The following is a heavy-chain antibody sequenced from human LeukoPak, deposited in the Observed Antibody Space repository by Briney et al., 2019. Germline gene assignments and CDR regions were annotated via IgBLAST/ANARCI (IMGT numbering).Heavy chain of an antibody. D-gene: IGHD3-10*01. CDR3: ARDKDGSGSYYNNYYYGMDV. Sequence: GASVKVSCKASGYTFTSYGISWVRQAPGQGLEWMGWISAYNGNTNYAQKLQGRVTMTTDTSTSTAYMELRSLRSDDTAVYYCARDKDGSGSYYNNYYYGMDVWGQGTTVTVSS. CDR1: GYTFTSYG. CDR2: ISAYNGNT. J-gene: IGHJ6*02. V-gene: IGHV1-18*01.